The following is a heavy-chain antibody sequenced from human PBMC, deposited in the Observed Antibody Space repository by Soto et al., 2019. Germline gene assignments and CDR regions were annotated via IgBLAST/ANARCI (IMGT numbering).Heavy chain of an antibody. Sequence: SETLSLTCTVSGDSISSSSYYWGWIRQPPGKGLEWIGDIYYSGTTHYNPSLKSRVTISIDTSKNQFSLHLRSVTAADTAVYYCARLKGDFFINTYNWFDPWGQGTPVTVSS. CDR3: ARLKGDFFINTYNWFDP. J-gene: IGHJ5*02. V-gene: IGHV4-39*01. CDR2: IYYSGTT. D-gene: IGHD2-21*02. CDR1: GDSISSSSYY.